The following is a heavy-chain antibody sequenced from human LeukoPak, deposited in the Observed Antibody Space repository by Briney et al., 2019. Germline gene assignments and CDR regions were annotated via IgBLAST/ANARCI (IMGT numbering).Heavy chain of an antibody. D-gene: IGHD2-2*01. J-gene: IGHJ3*02. CDR3: ARAPNCSSTSCYLNAFDI. CDR1: GGSISSYY. V-gene: IGHV4-59*12. CDR2: IYYSGST. Sequence: SETLSLTCTVSGGSISSYYWSWIRQPPGKGLEWIGYIYYSGSTNYNPSLKSRVTISVDTSKNQFSLKLSSVTAADTAVYYCARAPNCSSTSCYLNAFDIWGQGTMVTVSS.